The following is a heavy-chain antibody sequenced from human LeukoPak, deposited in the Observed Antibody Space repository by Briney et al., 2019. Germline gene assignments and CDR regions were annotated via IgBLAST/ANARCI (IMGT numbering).Heavy chain of an antibody. CDR2: IRYDGNNK. J-gene: IGHJ4*02. CDR1: GFTFSNYG. V-gene: IGHV3-30*02. CDR3: VKDNPLDY. Sequence: GGSLRLSCAASGFTFSNYGMLWVRQAPGKGLEWVAFIRYDGNNKLYADSMKGRFTISRDNSKNTLYLHINSLRAEDTAVYYCVKDNPLDYWGQGTLVIVSS. D-gene: IGHD1-14*01.